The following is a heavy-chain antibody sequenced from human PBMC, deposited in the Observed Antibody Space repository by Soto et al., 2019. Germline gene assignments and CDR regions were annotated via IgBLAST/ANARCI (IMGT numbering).Heavy chain of an antibody. Sequence: GSLRLSCAASGFTFSSYWMSWVRQAPGKGLEWVADIKQDGSEKYYVDSVKGRFTISRDNAKNSLYLQMNSLRAEDTAVYYCASSRYGWGYYYYGMDVWGQGTTVTVSS. CDR3: ASSRYGWGYYYYGMDV. D-gene: IGHD2-8*02. CDR2: IKQDGSEK. CDR1: GFTFSSYW. V-gene: IGHV3-7*03. J-gene: IGHJ6*02.